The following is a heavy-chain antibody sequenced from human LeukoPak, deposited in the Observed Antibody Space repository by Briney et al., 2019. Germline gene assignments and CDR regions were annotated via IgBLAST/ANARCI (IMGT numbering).Heavy chain of an antibody. CDR2: IYYSGST. J-gene: IGHJ4*02. V-gene: IGHV4-30-4*01. CDR3: ARSDIAGYFDF. D-gene: IGHD5-12*01. CDR1: GGSISSGDYY. Sequence: SETLSLTCTVSGGSISSGDYYWSWIRQPPGKGLEWIGYIYYSGSTYYNPSLKSRVIISVDTSKNQFSLKLSSVTAADTAVYYCARSDIAGYFDFWGQGTLVTVSS.